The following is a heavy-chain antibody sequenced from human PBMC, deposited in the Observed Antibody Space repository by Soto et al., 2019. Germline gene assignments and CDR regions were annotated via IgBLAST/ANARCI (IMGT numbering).Heavy chain of an antibody. Sequence: GGSLRLSCAASGFTFSSYSMNWVRQAPGKGLEWVSSISSSSSYIYYADSVKGRFTISRDNAKNSLYLQMNSLRAEDTAVYYCARDQVEYYYGSGSKVGEDYYYMDVWGKGTTVTVSS. CDR3: ARDQVEYYYGSGSKVGEDYYYMDV. CDR1: GFTFSSYS. V-gene: IGHV3-21*01. D-gene: IGHD3-10*01. J-gene: IGHJ6*03. CDR2: ISSSSSYI.